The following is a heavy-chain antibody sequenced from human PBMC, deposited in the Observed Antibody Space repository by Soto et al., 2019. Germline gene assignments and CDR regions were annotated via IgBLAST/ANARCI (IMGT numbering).Heavy chain of an antibody. CDR3: TSTIFGVVIPGGYYYGMDV. V-gene: IGHV3-49*03. CDR1: GFTFGDCA. CDR2: IRSKVYGGTT. Sequence: PGGSLRLSCIASGFTFGDCAMSWFRQAPGKGLEWVGFIRSKVYGGTTEYAASVKGRFTISRDDSISIAYLQMNSLKTEDTAVYYCTSTIFGVVIPGGYYYGMDVWGQGTTVTVSS. D-gene: IGHD3-3*01. J-gene: IGHJ6*02.